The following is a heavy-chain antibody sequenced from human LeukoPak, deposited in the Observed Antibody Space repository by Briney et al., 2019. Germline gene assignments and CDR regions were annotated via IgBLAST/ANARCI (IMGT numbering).Heavy chain of an antibody. J-gene: IGHJ5*02. Sequence: GGSLRLSCAASGFTFSSYAMSWVRQAPGKGLEWVSSISSSSSYIYYADSVKGRFTISRDNAKNSLYLQMNSLRAEDTAVYYCARAPPEFDPWGQGTLVTVSS. CDR3: ARAPPEFDP. V-gene: IGHV3-21*01. CDR1: GFTFSSYA. CDR2: ISSSSSYI.